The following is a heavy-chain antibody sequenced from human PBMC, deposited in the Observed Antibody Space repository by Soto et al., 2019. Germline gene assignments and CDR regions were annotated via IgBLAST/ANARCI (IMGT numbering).Heavy chain of an antibody. V-gene: IGHV1-18*01. CDR2: ISAYNGNT. CDR1: GYTFTSYG. Sequence: ASVKVSCKASGYTFTSYGISWVRQAPGQGLEWMGWISAYNGNTNYAQKLQGRVTMTTDTSTSTAYMELRSLRSDDTAVYYCARDRGRYCSSTSCYYYGMDVWGQGTTVT. J-gene: IGHJ6*02. CDR3: ARDRGRYCSSTSCYYYGMDV. D-gene: IGHD2-2*01.